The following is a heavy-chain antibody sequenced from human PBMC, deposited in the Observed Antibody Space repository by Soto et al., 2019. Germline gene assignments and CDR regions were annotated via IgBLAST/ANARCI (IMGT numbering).Heavy chain of an antibody. D-gene: IGHD5-18*01. J-gene: IGHJ4*02. Sequence: GASVKVSCKASGGTFSSYAISWVRQAPGQGLEWMGGIIPIFGTANYAQRFQGRVAITADESTSTAYMELSSLRSEDTAVYYCARGGKTAMALDYWGQGTLVTVS. CDR2: IIPIFGTA. CDR1: GGTFSSYA. CDR3: ARGGKTAMALDY. V-gene: IGHV1-69*13.